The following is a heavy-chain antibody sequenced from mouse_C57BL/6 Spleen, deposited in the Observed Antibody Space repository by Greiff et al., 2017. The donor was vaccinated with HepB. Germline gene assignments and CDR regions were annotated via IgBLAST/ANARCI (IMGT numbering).Heavy chain of an antibody. Sequence: EVKLVESGPGLVKPSQSLSLTCSVTGYSITSGYYWNWIRQFPGNKLEWMGYISYDGSNNYNPSLKNRISITRDTSKNQFFLKLNSVTTEDTATYYCAREGTGTGYFDVWGTGTTVTVSS. CDR2: ISYDGSN. J-gene: IGHJ1*03. CDR1: GYSITSGYY. D-gene: IGHD4-1*01. V-gene: IGHV3-6*01. CDR3: AREGTGTGYFDV.